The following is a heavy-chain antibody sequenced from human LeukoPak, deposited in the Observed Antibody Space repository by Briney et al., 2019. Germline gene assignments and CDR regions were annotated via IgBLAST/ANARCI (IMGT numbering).Heavy chain of an antibody. CDR1: GGSISSSSYY. Sequence: PSETLSLTCTVSGGSISSSSYYWGWIRQPPGKGLEWIGSIYYSGSTFYNPPLKSRVTISVDTSKNQFSLKLSSVTAADTAVYYCARPLGGATLHAFDIWGQGTMVTVSS. CDR3: ARPLGGATLHAFDI. V-gene: IGHV4-39*01. D-gene: IGHD4/OR15-4a*01. CDR2: IYYSGST. J-gene: IGHJ3*02.